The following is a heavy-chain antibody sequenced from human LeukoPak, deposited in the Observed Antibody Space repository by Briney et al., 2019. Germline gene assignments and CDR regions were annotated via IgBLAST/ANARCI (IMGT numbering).Heavy chain of an antibody. CDR1: GYTFTSYY. Sequence: ASVKVSCKASGYTFTSYYMHWVRQAPGQGLEWMGIINPSGGSTSYAQKFQGRVTMTRDTSISTAYMELSRLRSDDTAVYYCARDRYSSGWYTNWYFDLWGRGTLVTVSS. J-gene: IGHJ2*01. D-gene: IGHD6-19*01. CDR2: INPSGGST. V-gene: IGHV1-46*01. CDR3: ARDRYSSGWYTNWYFDL.